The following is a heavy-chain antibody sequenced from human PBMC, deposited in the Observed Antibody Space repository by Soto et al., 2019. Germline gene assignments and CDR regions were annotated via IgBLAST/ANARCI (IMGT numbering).Heavy chain of an antibody. J-gene: IGHJ6*02. Sequence: QLQLQESGPGLVKPSETLSLTCTVSGGSISSSSYYWGWIRQPPGKGLEWIGSIYYSGSTYYNPPLKSRVTISVDTSKNQFSLKLSSVTAADTAVYYCARAIVAGTDRYYYYYGMDVWGQGTTVTVSS. CDR3: ARAIVAGTDRYYYYYGMDV. V-gene: IGHV4-39*01. CDR2: IYYSGST. D-gene: IGHD6-19*01. CDR1: GGSISSSSYY.